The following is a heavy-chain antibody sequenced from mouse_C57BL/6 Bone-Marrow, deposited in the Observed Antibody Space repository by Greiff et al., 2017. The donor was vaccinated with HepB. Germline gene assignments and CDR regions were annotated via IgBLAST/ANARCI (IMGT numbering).Heavy chain of an antibody. CDR1: GYTFTDYY. D-gene: IGHD2-3*01. J-gene: IGHJ2*01. CDR2: INPNNGGT. Sequence: VQLQQSGPELVKPGASVKISCKASGYTFTDYYMNWVKQSHGKSLEWIGDINPNNGGTSYNQKFKGKATLTVDKSSSTAYMELRSLTSEDSAVYYCARGWLSHYFDYWGQGTTLTVSS. CDR3: ARGWLSHYFDY. V-gene: IGHV1-26*01.